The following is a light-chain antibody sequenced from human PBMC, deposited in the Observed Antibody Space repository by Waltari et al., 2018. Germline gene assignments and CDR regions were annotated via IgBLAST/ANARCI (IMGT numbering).Light chain of an antibody. V-gene: IGLV1-47*01. J-gene: IGLJ3*02. CDR1: SSNIGSTY. Sequence: QSVLTQPDSASGTPGERLTTNCSGSSSNIGSTYVYWYQQLPGTAPKRRIYRNNHRPSGVPDRFSGSKSGTSASLAISGLRSGDEADYFCATWDDSLSGPRVFGGGTRLTV. CDR3: ATWDDSLSGPRV. CDR2: RNN.